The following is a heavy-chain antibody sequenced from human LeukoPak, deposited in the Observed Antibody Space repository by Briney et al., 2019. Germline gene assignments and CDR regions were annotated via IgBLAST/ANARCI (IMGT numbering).Heavy chain of an antibody. CDR3: ARDRVSSGWYAFDI. V-gene: IGHV3-48*03. CDR1: RFTFSSYE. Sequence: GGSLRLSCAASRFTFSSYEMNWVRQAPGKGLEWLSHISSSGSIIYYADSVKGRFTVSRDNAKNSLYLQMNSLRAEDTAVYYCARDRVSSGWYAFDIWGQGTMATVSS. D-gene: IGHD6-19*01. J-gene: IGHJ3*02. CDR2: ISSSGSII.